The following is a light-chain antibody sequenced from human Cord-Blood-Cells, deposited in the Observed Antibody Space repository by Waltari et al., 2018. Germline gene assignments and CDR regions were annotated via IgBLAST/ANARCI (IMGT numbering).Light chain of an antibody. CDR1: SSDVGSYNL. CDR3: CSYAGSSTLV. Sequence: QSALTQPASVSGSPGQSITIACTGTSSDVGSYNLVSWYQQHPGKAPKLKIYEGSKRPSGVSTRFSGCKAGNTASLTISGLQAEDEDDYYCCSYAGSSTLVFGGGPKLTVL. V-gene: IGLV2-23*01. J-gene: IGLJ3*02. CDR2: EGS.